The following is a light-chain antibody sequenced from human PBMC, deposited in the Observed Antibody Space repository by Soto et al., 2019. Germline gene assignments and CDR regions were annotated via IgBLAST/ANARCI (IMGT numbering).Light chain of an antibody. Sequence: QSVLTHPPSAFGSPGQSVTISCTGTSSDVGAYNFVSWYQQHPGKAPKLMIYEVSKRPSGVPDRFSGSKSGNTASLTVSGLQAEDEADYYCTSFADSNTYVFGTGTKVTVL. CDR3: TSFADSNTYV. V-gene: IGLV2-8*01. CDR1: SSDVGAYNF. CDR2: EVS. J-gene: IGLJ1*01.